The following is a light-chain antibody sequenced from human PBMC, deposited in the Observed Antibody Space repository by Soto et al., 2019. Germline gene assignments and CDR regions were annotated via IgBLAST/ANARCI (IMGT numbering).Light chain of an antibody. V-gene: IGKV1-6*01. CDR2: GAS. CDR3: LQDYTYPWT. Sequence: AIQMTQSPSSLSASVGDRVTITCRASQAIRNDLGWYQQKPGKAPNLLIFGASNLQAGVPVRFSASGSGTNFTLTISNLKTEDFASYYCLQDYTYPWTFGQGTKVDI. CDR1: QAIRND. J-gene: IGKJ1*01.